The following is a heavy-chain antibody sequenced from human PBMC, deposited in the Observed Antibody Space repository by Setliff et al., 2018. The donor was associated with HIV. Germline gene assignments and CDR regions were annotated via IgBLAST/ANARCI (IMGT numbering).Heavy chain of an antibody. CDR1: GYTFTSDY. CDR3: ASAGAWQRNALDI. Sequence: GVSVKVSCKASGYTFTSDYIHWVRQAPGQGLEWMGIINPAGNPTRNTQKFQGRVAMTRDTSTSTVYMELSSLRSEDTAVYYCASAGAWQRNALDIWGQGTMVTVSS. D-gene: IGHD5-12*01. CDR2: INPAGNPT. V-gene: IGHV1-46*01. J-gene: IGHJ3*02.